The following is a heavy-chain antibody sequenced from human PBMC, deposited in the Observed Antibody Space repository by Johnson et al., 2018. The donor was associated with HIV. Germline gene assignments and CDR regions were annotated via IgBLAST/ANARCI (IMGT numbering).Heavy chain of an antibody. D-gene: IGHD1-26*01. CDR2: ISYDGSNK. J-gene: IGHJ3*02. CDR1: GFTFSSYA. V-gene: IGHV3-30-3*01. Sequence: QVQLVESGGGVVQPGRSLRLSCAASGFTFSSYAMHWVRQAPGKGLEWVTLISYDGSNKYYTESVKGRFSISRDNSKNTLYVQMNSLRAEDTAAYYCAKGRWELLAGAFDIWGQGTTVTVSS. CDR3: AKGRWELLAGAFDI.